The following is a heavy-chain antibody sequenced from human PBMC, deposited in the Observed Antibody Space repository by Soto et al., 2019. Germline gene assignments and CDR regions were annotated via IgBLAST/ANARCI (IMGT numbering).Heavy chain of an antibody. CDR2: INPNSGGT. CDR3: ARETDP. CDR1: GYTFTAYY. Sequence: ASVKVSCKASGYTFTAYYVHWVRQAPGQGLEWLGWINPNSGGTSYAQNFQGRVTITRDTSISTAYMELRSLRSDDTAMYYCARETDPWGQGILVTVFS. V-gene: IGHV1-2*02. J-gene: IGHJ5*02.